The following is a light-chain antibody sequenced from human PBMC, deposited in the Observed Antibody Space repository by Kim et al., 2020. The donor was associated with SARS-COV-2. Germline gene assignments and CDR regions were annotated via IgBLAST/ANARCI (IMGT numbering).Light chain of an antibody. V-gene: IGLV3-19*01. Sequence: ALGQTVKITCHGDSLKTSYATWYQQKPGQAPVLVLYGKDNRASGIPDRFSGSSSSNTGSLTITGAQVEDEADYYCSSRDTTNSHVVFGGGTQLTVL. CDR3: SSRDTTNSHVV. CDR1: SLKTSY. J-gene: IGLJ3*02. CDR2: GKD.